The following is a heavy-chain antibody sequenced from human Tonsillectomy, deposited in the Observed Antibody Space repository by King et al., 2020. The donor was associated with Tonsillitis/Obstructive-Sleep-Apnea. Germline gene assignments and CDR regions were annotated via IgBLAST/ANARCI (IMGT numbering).Heavy chain of an antibody. V-gene: IGHV4-34*01. CDR3: ARGYSNYYYYYMDV. Sequence: VQLQQWGAGLLKPSEPLSLTCAVYGGSFSGYYWSWIRQPPGKGLEWIGEINHSGSTNYNPSLKSRVTISVDTSKNQFSLKLSSVTAADTAVYYCARGYSNYYYYYMDVWGKGTTVTISS. D-gene: IGHD4-11*01. CDR1: GGSFSGYY. J-gene: IGHJ6*03. CDR2: INHSGST.